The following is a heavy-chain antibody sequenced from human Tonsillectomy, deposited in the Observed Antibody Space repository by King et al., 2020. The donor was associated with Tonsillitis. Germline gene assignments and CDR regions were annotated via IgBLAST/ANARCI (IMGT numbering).Heavy chain of an antibody. D-gene: IGHD2-21*02. Sequence: VQLVESGAEVKKPGESLKISCKGSGYSFTSYCIGWVRQMPGKGLEWMGIIYPGDSDTRYSPSFQGQVTISADKSISTAYLQWSSLKASDPAMYYCARARQCGGDCYSHYYFDYWGQGTLVTVSS. CDR2: IYPGDSDT. J-gene: IGHJ4*02. CDR3: ARARQCGGDCYSHYYFDY. V-gene: IGHV5-51*01. CDR1: GYSFTSYC.